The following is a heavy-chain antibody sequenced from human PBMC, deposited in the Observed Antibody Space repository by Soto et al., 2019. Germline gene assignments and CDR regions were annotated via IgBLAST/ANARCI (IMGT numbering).Heavy chain of an antibody. CDR1: GGTFSSYT. CDR3: ARVTSADHTVLPPKPTFEEFYYMDV. CDR2: IIPILGIA. D-gene: IGHD3-10*01. V-gene: IGHV1-69*02. J-gene: IGHJ6*03. Sequence: QVQLVQSGAEVKKPGSSVKVSCKASGGTFSSYTISWVRQAPGQGLEWMGRIIPILGIANYAQKFQGRVTMTADKSTSTAYMELSSLRSEDTAVYYGARVTSADHTVLPPKPTFEEFYYMDVWGKGTTVTVSS.